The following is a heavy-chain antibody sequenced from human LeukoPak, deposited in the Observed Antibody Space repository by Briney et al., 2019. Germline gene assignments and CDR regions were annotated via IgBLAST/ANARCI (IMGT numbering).Heavy chain of an antibody. CDR1: GFTFSFYA. D-gene: IGHD6-19*01. CDR2: ISGSGANT. Sequence: GGSLRLSCVASGFTFSFYAMSWVRQAPGKGLERVSSISGSGANTYYTDSVKGRFTISRDNSMNTLYLQMNSLRADDTAVYYCAKVGSSGWYAMDVWGRGTSVTVS. V-gene: IGHV3-23*01. J-gene: IGHJ6*02. CDR3: AKVGSSGWYAMDV.